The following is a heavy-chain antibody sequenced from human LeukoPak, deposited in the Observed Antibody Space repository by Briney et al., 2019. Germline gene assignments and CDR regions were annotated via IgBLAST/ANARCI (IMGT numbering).Heavy chain of an antibody. J-gene: IGHJ5*02. CDR2: IYYSGST. D-gene: IGHD4-17*01. V-gene: IGHV4-61*05. CDR3: ARGMTTGPDP. Sequence: SETLSLTCTVSGGSISSSSYYWGWIRQPPGKGLEWIGYIYYSGSTNYNPSLKSRLTISVDTSKNQFSLKLSSVTAADTAVYYCARGMTTGPDPWGQGTLVTVSS. CDR1: GGSISSSSYY.